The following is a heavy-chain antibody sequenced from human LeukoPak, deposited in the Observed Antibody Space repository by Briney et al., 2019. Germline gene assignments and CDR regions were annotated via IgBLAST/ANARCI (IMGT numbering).Heavy chain of an antibody. CDR1: GFTFSDYW. D-gene: IGHD3-22*01. V-gene: IGHV3-7*01. CDR2: MRQDGSEK. J-gene: IGHJ4*02. Sequence: PGGSLRLSCATSGFTFSDYWMTWVRQAPGKGLEWVADMRQDGSEKFYVDSVRGRFTISRDNAKNSLYLQMNSLSVEDTAVYYCARDSHYYDSSGNYKGNDYWGQGALVTVSS. CDR3: ARDSHYYDSSGNYKGNDY.